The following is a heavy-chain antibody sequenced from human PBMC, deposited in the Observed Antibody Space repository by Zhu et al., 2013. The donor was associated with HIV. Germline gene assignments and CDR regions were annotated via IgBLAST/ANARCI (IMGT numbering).Heavy chain of an antibody. D-gene: IGHD2-2*02. CDR1: EYTFTAYY. J-gene: IGHJ5*02. CDR2: INPNSGGT. Sequence: QVHLVQSGAEVKKPGASVKVSCKASEYTFTAYYMHWVRQAPGQGLEWMGWINPNSGGTNYAQKFQGRVTMTRDTSISTAYMELSRLRSDDTAVYYCARGGPGYCSSTSCYTWFDPGAREPWSPSPQ. CDR3: ARGGPGYCSSTSCYTWFDP. V-gene: IGHV1-2*02.